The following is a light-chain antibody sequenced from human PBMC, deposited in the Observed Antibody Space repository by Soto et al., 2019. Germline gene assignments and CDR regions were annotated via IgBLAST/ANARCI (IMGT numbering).Light chain of an antibody. CDR2: GAS. Sequence: EIVLTQSPATLSLSPGESATLSCRASQSVSSNLAWYQQKPGQAPRLLISGASRRATGIPDRFSGAGSGTDFTLTISSLEPEDFAVYYCQQRSNWPITXGQGTRLEIK. V-gene: IGKV3-11*01. CDR3: QQRSNWPIT. J-gene: IGKJ5*01. CDR1: QSVSSN.